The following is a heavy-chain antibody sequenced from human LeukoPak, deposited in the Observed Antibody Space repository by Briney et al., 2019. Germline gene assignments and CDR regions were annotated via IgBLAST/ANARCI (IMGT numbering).Heavy chain of an antibody. Sequence: GGSLRLSCAASGFTFSSYSMNWVRQAPGKGLEWVSSISTSSIYIYYADSVKGRFTISRDNSKNTLYLQMNSLRVEDTAIYYCARDPSTLLPTDDSWGQGTLVAVSS. D-gene: IGHD2-2*01. CDR1: GFTFSSYS. V-gene: IGHV3-21*04. CDR3: ARDPSTLLPTDDS. CDR2: ISTSSIYI. J-gene: IGHJ4*02.